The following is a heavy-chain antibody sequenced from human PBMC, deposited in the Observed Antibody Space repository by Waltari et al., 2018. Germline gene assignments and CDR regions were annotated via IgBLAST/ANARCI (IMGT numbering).Heavy chain of an antibody. CDR3: ARGITIFGVVIPYYFDY. CDR2: INPNSGGT. V-gene: IGHV1-2*02. D-gene: IGHD3-3*01. CDR1: GYTFTGYY. Sequence: QVQLVQSGAEVKKPGASVKVSCKASGYTFTGYYMHWVRQAPGQGLEWRGWINPNSGGTNYAQKFQGRVTMTRDTSISTAYMELSRLRSDDTAVYYCARGITIFGVVIPYYFDYWGQGTLVTVSS. J-gene: IGHJ4*02.